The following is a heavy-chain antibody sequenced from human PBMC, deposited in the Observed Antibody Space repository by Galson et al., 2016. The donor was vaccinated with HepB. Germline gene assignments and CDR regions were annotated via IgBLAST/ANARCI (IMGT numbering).Heavy chain of an antibody. Sequence: SLRLSCAASGFTFSDYYMSWIRQAPGKGLEWVSYITSSSSYTNYADSVKGRFTISRDNAKNSLYLRMNSLRAEDTAVYYCARRNTGVVPAAVPYFYYYMDVWGKGTTVTVSS. CDR3: ARRNTGVVPAAVPYFYYYMDV. CDR1: GFTFSDYY. J-gene: IGHJ6*03. D-gene: IGHD2-2*01. CDR2: ITSSSSYT. V-gene: IGHV3-11*06.